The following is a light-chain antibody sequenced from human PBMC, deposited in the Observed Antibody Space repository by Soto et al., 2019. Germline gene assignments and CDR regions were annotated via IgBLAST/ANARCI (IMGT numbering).Light chain of an antibody. CDR3: MQALQTPT. V-gene: IGKV2-30*01. Sequence: DVVMTQSPLSLPVTLGQPASISCRSSQSLVYSDGNTYLNWFLQRPGQSPRRLIYKVSKRDSGVPDRFSGSGSGTDFTLKISRVEAEDVGVYYCMQALQTPTFGQGTKVEIK. CDR1: QSLVYSDGNTY. J-gene: IGKJ1*01. CDR2: KVS.